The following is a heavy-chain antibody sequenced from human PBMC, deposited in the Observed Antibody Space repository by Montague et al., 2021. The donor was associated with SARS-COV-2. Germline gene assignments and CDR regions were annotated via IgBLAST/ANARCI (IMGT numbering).Heavy chain of an antibody. CDR3: ARRGTGNYEILDY. D-gene: IGHD3-3*01. J-gene: IGHJ4*02. Sequence: SETLSLTCTISGGSMRRYYWTWIRQLPGKELEWIGSIYDSGGARYNPSLKSRVSISVDASKNQFSLRVTSVTAADTAVYFCARRGTGNYEILDYWGQGILVNVSA. CDR2: IYDSGGA. CDR1: GGSMRRYY. V-gene: IGHV4-59*01.